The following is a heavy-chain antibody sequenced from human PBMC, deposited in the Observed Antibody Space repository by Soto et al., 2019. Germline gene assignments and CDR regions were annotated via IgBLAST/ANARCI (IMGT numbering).Heavy chain of an antibody. CDR1: GFTFSDYY. D-gene: IGHD4-17*01. Sequence: GGSLRLSCAASGFTFSDYYMSWIRQAPGKGLEWVSYISSSGSTIYYADSVKGRFTISRDNAKNSLYLQMNSLRAEDTAVYYCARELSYGDYDVVDYWGQGTLVTVSS. J-gene: IGHJ4*02. CDR2: ISSSGSTI. V-gene: IGHV3-11*01. CDR3: ARELSYGDYDVVDY.